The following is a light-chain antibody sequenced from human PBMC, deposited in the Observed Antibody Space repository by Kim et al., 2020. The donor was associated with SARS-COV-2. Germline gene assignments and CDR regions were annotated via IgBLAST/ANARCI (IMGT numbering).Light chain of an antibody. CDR2: WAS. J-gene: IGKJ4*01. V-gene: IGKV4-1*01. Sequence: ATINSTSSRSGCYRASNNNYVVWDQHKPGPPPKRLFYWASTRKAGLPNRFSGSGSGTYFTLTISSLQAEDVAGYCCQQNYSVPLTFGGGTTVEIK. CDR3: QQNYSVPLT. CDR1: RSGCYRASNNNY.